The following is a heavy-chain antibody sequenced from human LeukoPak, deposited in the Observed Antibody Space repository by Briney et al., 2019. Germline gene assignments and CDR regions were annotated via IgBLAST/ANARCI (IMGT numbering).Heavy chain of an antibody. Sequence: PSETLSLTCRVSGGSISTYYWSWIRQPPGKGLEWIGYIYYSGSTNYNPSLKSRVTISVDKSKNQFSLKLSSVTAADTAVYYCASPYDSSGYYYDPRAFDIWGQGTMVTVSS. J-gene: IGHJ3*02. CDR1: GGSISTYY. D-gene: IGHD3-22*01. CDR3: ASPYDSSGYYYDPRAFDI. CDR2: IYYSGST. V-gene: IGHV4-59*12.